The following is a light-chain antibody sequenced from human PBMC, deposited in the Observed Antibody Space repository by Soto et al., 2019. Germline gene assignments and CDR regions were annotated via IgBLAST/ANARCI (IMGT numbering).Light chain of an antibody. CDR3: QQYNNWFWT. CDR2: GAS. V-gene: IGKV3-15*01. Sequence: EIVMTQSPATLSVSPGERATLSCRASQRVSSNLAWYQQKPGQAPRLLIYGASTRATGIPARFSGSGSGTEFTLTISSLQSEDCAVYYCQQYNNWFWTFGQGTKVEIK. CDR1: QRVSSN. J-gene: IGKJ1*01.